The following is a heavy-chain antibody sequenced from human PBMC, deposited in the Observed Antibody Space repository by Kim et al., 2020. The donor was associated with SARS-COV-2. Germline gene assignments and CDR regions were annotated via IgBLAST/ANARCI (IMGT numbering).Heavy chain of an antibody. Sequence: DDSVKGRFTISRDKSQNTLYLQMNSLRAEDTAVYYCAKNAGTAADYYFDYWGQGTLATVSS. CDR3: AKNAGTAADYYFDY. J-gene: IGHJ4*02. V-gene: IGHV3-23*01. D-gene: IGHD6-13*01.